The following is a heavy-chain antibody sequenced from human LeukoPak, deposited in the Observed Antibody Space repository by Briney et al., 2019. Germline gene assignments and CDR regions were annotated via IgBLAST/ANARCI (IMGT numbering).Heavy chain of an antibody. CDR1: GFTFSDYY. CDR3: ARVQGLGGSSSSYYYYGMDV. J-gene: IGHJ6*02. CDR2: ISSSSSYT. D-gene: IGHD6-6*01. V-gene: IGHV3-11*06. Sequence: GGSLRLSCAASGFTFSDYYMSWIRQAPGKGLEWVSYISSSSSYTNCADSVKGRFTISRDNAKNSLYLQMNSLRAEDTAVYYCARVQGLGGSSSSYYYYGMDVWGQGTTVTVSS.